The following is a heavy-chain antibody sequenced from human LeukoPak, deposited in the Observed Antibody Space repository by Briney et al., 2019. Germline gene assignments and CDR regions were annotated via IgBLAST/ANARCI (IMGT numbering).Heavy chain of an antibody. J-gene: IGHJ4*02. V-gene: IGHV4-59*01. CDR3: AGVGAAAGIYFDY. Sequence: PSETLSLTCTVSGGSISSYYWSWIRQPPGKGLEWIGYIYYSGSTNYNPSLKSRATISVDTSKNQFSLKLSSVTAADTAVYYCAGVGAAAGIYFDYWGQGTLVTVSS. CDR1: GGSISSYY. CDR2: IYYSGST. D-gene: IGHD6-13*01.